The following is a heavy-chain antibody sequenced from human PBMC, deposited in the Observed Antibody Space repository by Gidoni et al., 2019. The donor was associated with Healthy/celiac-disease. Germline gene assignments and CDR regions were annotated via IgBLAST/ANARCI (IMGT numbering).Heavy chain of an antibody. Sequence: QVQLVESGGGVVQPGRSLRLSCAASGFPFSSYGMHWVRQAPGKGLEWVAVISYDGSNKYYADSVKGRFTISRDNSKNTLYLQMNSLRAEDTAVYYCAKDYLRNYGDSLIDYWGQGTLVTVSS. CDR3: AKDYLRNYGDSLIDY. D-gene: IGHD4-17*01. CDR1: GFPFSSYG. V-gene: IGHV3-30*18. J-gene: IGHJ4*02. CDR2: ISYDGSNK.